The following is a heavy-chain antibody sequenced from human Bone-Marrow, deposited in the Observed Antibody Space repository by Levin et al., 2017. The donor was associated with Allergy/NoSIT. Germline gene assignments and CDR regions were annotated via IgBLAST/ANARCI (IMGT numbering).Heavy chain of an antibody. Sequence: SETLSLTCTVSGGSVSSGSYYWSWIRQPPGKGLEWIGYIYYSGSTNYNPSLKSRVTISVDTSKNQFSLKLSSVTAADTAVYYCAREQIRLGGGNSRAGVGYFQHWGQGTLVTVSS. CDR3: AREQIRLGGGNSRAGVGYFQH. D-gene: IGHD4-23*01. V-gene: IGHV4-61*01. CDR2: IYYSGST. J-gene: IGHJ1*01. CDR1: GGSVSSGSYY.